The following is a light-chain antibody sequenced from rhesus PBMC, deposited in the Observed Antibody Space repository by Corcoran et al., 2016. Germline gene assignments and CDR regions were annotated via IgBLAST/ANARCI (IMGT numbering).Light chain of an antibody. Sequence: DIQMTQSPSSLSASVGDRVTITCRASQGIANYLSWYQQKPGKAPKRLMYGASSLESGVPPRFIGSGSGTECARNISSRQPEDFAAYYCLQYNTKPYSFGQGTKVEIK. V-gene: IGKV1-36*01. CDR3: LQYNTKPYS. CDR2: GAS. J-gene: IGKJ2*01. CDR1: QGIANY.